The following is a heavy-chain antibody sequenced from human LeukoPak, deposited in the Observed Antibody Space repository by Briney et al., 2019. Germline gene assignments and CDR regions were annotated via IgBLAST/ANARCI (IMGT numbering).Heavy chain of an antibody. D-gene: IGHD3-10*01. V-gene: IGHV4-31*03. J-gene: IGHJ4*02. CDR2: IYYSGST. CDR1: GGSISSGGYY. Sequence: SQTLSVTCTVSGGSISSGGYYWSWIRQHPGKGLEWIGYIYYSGSTYYNPSLKSRVTISVDTSKNQFSLKLSSVTAADTAVYYCARGGGLLKPQYYFDYWGQGTLVTVSS. CDR3: ARGGGLLKPQYYFDY.